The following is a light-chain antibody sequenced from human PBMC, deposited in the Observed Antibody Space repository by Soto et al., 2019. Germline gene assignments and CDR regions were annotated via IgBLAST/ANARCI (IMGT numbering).Light chain of an antibody. V-gene: IGKV3-20*01. CDR2: GAS. CDR1: QSVSSTY. J-gene: IGKJ4*01. CDR3: QQYGSSPRVT. Sequence: EIVLTQSPGTLSLSPGERATLSCRASQSVSSTYLAWYQQKPGQAPRLLIYGASNRATGNPDRFSGSGSGTDFTLTISRLEPEDFAVYYCQQYGSSPRVTFGGGTKVEIK.